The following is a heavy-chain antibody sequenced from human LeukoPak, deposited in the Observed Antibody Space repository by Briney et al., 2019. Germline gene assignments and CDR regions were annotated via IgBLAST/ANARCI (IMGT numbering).Heavy chain of an antibody. CDR3: ARVSGRGNNYFDY. J-gene: IGHJ4*02. D-gene: IGHD5-12*01. CDR1: GGSISSSSYY. CDR2: IYHSGST. V-gene: IGHV4-30-2*01. Sequence: PSETLSLTCTVSGGSISSSSYYWGWIRQPPGKGLEWIGYIYHSGSTYYNPSLKSRVTISVDRSKNQFSLELSSVTAADTAVYYCARVSGRGNNYFDYWGQGTLVTVSS.